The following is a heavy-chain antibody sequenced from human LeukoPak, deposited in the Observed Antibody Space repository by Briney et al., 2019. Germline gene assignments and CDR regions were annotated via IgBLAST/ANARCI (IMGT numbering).Heavy chain of an antibody. Sequence: SETLSLTRTVSGGSITAYYWSWIRQPPGEGLEWIGYMSYSGYTQYNPSLRSRVSISVDTSNNQFSLKLSSVTAADTAVYYCSRRVVESAAITERNWFDPWGQGTLVTVSS. D-gene: IGHD5-24*01. J-gene: IGHJ5*02. CDR2: MSYSGYT. CDR1: GGSITAYY. V-gene: IGHV4-59*08. CDR3: SRRVVESAAITERNWFDP.